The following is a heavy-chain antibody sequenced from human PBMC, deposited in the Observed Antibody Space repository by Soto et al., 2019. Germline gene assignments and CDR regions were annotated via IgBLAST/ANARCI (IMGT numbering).Heavy chain of an antibody. CDR2: ISYDGSKK. V-gene: IGHV3-30*18. D-gene: IGHD6-13*01. J-gene: IGHJ2*01. CDR3: AKDLYSSSRKGYCDL. CDR1: GFTFNTYG. Sequence: PGGSLRLSCVASGFTFNTYGMHWVRQAPGKGLDWLATISYDGSKKYYADSVKGRFTISRDNSKNTLYLQMDGLRAEDTALFYCAKDLYSSSRKGYCDLWGPGTLVTVSS.